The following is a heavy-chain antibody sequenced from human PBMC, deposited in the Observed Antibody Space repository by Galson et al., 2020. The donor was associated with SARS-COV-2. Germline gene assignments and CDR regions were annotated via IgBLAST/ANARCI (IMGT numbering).Heavy chain of an antibody. Sequence: GGSLRLSCAASGFTFSNTWMHWVRHAPGKGLMWVSHINGDGSSTNYADSVKGRFTVSRDNADNTLFLRMDSLRVEDSGVYYCARPHPREWEFHDWGQGTQVTVSS. CDR2: INGDGSST. V-gene: IGHV3-74*01. CDR1: GFTFSNTW. CDR3: ARPHPREWEFHD. D-gene: IGHD1-26*01. J-gene: IGHJ1*01.